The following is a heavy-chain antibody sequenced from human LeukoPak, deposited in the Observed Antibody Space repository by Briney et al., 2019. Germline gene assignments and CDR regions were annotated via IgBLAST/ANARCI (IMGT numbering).Heavy chain of an antibody. CDR2: INPNSGGT. CDR3: AREVPGEYYFDY. V-gene: IGHV1-2*06. CDR1: GYTFTGYY. Sequence: ASVKVSCKASGYTFTGYYMHWVRQAPGQGLEWMGRINPNSGGTNYAQKFQGRVTMTRDTSISTAYMELSRLRSDDTAVYYCAREVPGEYYFDYWGQGTLVTVSS. D-gene: IGHD3-10*01. J-gene: IGHJ4*02.